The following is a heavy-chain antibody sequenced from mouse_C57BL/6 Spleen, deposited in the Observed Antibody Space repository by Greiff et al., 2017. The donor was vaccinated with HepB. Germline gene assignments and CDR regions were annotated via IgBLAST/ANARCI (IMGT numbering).Heavy chain of an antibody. V-gene: IGHV1-26*01. Sequence: VQLQQSGPELVKPGASVKISCKASGYTFTDYYMNWVKQSHGKSLEWIGDINPNNGGTSYNQKFKGKATLTVDKSSSTAYMELRSLTSEDSAVYYCARGGYSNWYFDVWSTGTTVTVSS. CDR1: GYTFTDYY. CDR3: ARGGYSNWYFDV. CDR2: INPNNGGT. J-gene: IGHJ1*03. D-gene: IGHD2-5*01.